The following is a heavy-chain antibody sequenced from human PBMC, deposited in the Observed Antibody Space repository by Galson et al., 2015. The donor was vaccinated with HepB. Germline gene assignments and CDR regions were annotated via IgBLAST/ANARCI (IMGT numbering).Heavy chain of an antibody. CDR1: GFTCSSYW. J-gene: IGHJ3*02. D-gene: IGHD2-15*01. CDR2: MKGDGSKT. CDR3: ARDLSYSSDGRWYDVFDM. V-gene: IGHV3-7*01. Sequence: SLRLSCAASGFTCSSYWMTWVRQAPGQGLEWVANMKGDGSKTYSVDSVKGRFTISRYDSKNSVYREMNSLRAEDTAMYYCARDLSYSSDGRWYDVFDMWGQGTMVTVSS.